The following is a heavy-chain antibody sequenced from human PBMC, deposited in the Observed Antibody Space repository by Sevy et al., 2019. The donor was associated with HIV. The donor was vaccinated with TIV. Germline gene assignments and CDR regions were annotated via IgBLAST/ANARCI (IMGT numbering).Heavy chain of an antibody. Sequence: GGSLRLSCAASGFTFRSYGMHWVRQAPGKGLEWVAVIWDNGSKKYYADSVKGRFTISRYNSKNTLYLQMNSLRAEDTAVYYCARGGYCTNNVCYGSIDYWGRGTLVTVSS. V-gene: IGHV3-33*01. CDR2: IWDNGSKK. CDR1: GFTFRSYG. D-gene: IGHD2-8*01. J-gene: IGHJ4*02. CDR3: ARGGYCTNNVCYGSIDY.